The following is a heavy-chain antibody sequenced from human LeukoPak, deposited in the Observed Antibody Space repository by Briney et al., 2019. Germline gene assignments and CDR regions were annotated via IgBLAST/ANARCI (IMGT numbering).Heavy chain of an antibody. CDR1: GFTFSSYW. CDR2: ITSDGRST. CDR3: VRDLGGY. Sequence: GSLRLSCAASGFTFSSYWMHWVRQAPGKGLVWVSRITSDGRSTDYADSVKGRFTISRDNAKNTLYLQMNSLRAEDTAVYYCVRDLGGYWGQGTLVTVSA. J-gene: IGHJ4*02. V-gene: IGHV3-74*01. D-gene: IGHD3-16*01.